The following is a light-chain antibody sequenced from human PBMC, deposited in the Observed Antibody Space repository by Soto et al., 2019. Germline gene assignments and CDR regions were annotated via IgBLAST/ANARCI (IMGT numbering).Light chain of an antibody. Sequence: EIVLTQSPATLSLSPGERATLSCRASQSVSSYLAWYQQKPGQAPRLLIYDASNRATGIPARFSGSGSGTDFTLTISSLEPEDFAVYYCQQRSNWPPGGTFGQGTEVEIK. CDR2: DAS. J-gene: IGKJ1*01. V-gene: IGKV3-11*01. CDR3: QQRSNWPPGGT. CDR1: QSVSSY.